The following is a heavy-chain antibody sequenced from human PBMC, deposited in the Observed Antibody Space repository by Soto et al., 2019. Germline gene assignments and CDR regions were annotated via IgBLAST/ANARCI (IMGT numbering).Heavy chain of an antibody. CDR2: IHHSGRT. CDR1: GGSITSNDW. J-gene: IGHJ4*02. D-gene: IGHD5-18*01. V-gene: IGHV4-4*02. CDR3: AGQVNTAYTYNY. Sequence: QVQLQESGPGLVKPSGTLSLTCTVSGGSITSNDWWSWVRQPPGMGLEWIAEIHHSGRTNYNPSLKSRVTISVDKSKSQFSLNLSSVTAADTAVYYCAGQVNTAYTYNYWGQGTLVTVSS.